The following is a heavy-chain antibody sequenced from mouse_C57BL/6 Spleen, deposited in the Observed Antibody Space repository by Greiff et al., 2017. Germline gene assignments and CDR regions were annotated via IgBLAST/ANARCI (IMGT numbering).Heavy chain of an antibody. CDR2: IYPGDGDT. J-gene: IGHJ2*01. Sequence: VQLQESGPELVKPGASVKISCKASGYAFSSSWMNWVKQRPGKGLEWIGRIYPGDGDTNYNGKFKGKATLTADKSSSTAYMQLSSLTSGDSAVYCCARYGNPFDYWGQGTTLTVSS. CDR1: GYAFSSSW. CDR3: ARYGNPFDY. D-gene: IGHD2-1*01. V-gene: IGHV1-82*01.